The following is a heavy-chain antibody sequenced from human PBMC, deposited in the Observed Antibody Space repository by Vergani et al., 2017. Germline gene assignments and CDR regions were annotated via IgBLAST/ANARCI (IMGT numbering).Heavy chain of an antibody. CDR3: ARDSGDSGSYYYYYYYMDV. CDR1: GFTFSSYW. V-gene: IGHV3-7*03. D-gene: IGHD1-26*01. CDR2: IKQDGSEK. Sequence: EVQLVESGGGLVQPGGSLRLSCAASGFTFSSYWMSWVRQAPGKGLEWVANIKQDGSEKYYVDSVKGRFTISRDNAKNSLYLQMNSLRAEDTAVYYCARDSGDSGSYYYYYYYMDVWGKGTTVTVSS. J-gene: IGHJ6*03.